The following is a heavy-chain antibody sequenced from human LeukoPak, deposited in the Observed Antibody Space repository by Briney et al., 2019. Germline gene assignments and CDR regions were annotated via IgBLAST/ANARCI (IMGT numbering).Heavy chain of an antibody. CDR3: AKSRIKYYDILTGYSTLYYYYGMDV. CDR2: ISGDGGST. Sequence: PEGSLRLSCAASGFTFDDYAMHWVRQAPGKGLEWVSLISGDGGSTYYADSVKGRFTISRDNSKNSLYLQMNSLRTEDTALYYCAKSRIKYYDILTGYSTLYYYYGMDVWGQGTTVTVSS. V-gene: IGHV3-43*02. CDR1: GFTFDDYA. D-gene: IGHD3-9*01. J-gene: IGHJ6*02.